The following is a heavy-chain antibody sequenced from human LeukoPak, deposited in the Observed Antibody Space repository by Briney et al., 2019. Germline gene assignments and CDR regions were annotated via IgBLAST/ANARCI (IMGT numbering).Heavy chain of an antibody. CDR2: INWNGGST. V-gene: IGHV3-20*04. D-gene: IGHD3-10*01. CDR3: ARAPAPLLCGELLH. J-gene: IGHJ4*02. Sequence: PGGSLRLSCAASGFTFDDYGMSWVRHAPGKGLEWVSGINWNGGSTGYADSVKGRFTISRDNAKNSLYLQMNSLRAEDTALYYCARAPAPLLCGELLHWGQGTLVTVSS. CDR1: GFTFDDYG.